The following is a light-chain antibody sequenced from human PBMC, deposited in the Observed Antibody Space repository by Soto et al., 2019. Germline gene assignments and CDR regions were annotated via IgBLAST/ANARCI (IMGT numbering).Light chain of an antibody. CDR1: QSISSW. V-gene: IGKV1-5*03. J-gene: IGKJ1*01. CDR2: QAS. Sequence: DIQMTQSPSTLSASVGDRVTITCRASQSISSWLAWYQQKPGKAPKLLIYQASNLESGVPSRFSGSGSGTEFTLTISSLQPDDFATYYCQPYNSLRTFGQGTKVDIK. CDR3: QPYNSLRT.